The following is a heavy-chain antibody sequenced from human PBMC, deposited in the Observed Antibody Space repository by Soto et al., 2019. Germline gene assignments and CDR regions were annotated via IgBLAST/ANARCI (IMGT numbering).Heavy chain of an antibody. V-gene: IGHV4-61*01. CDR3: ARYDAESGSNKLDP. J-gene: IGHJ5*02. CDR2: IYYTGNT. CDR1: GGSVSSRSHF. Sequence: QVQLQESGPGVVKPSDTLSVTCTVSGGSVSSRSHFWSWIRQPPGGGLQWIGYIYYTGNTNYSPCLKSRATLSVDTSRNQFSLRLTSVTAADTAIYYCARYDAESGSNKLDPWGQGTLVTVSS. D-gene: IGHD5-12*01.